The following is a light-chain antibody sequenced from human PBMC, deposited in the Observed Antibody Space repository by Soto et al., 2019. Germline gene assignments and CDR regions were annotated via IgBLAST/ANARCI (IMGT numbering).Light chain of an antibody. CDR2: GAS. CDR1: QSVSSSY. V-gene: IGKV3-20*01. CDR3: QQSEA. J-gene: IGKJ3*01. Sequence: EIVLTQSPGTLSLSPGERATLSCRASQSVSSSYLAWYQQKPGQAPRLLIYGASSRATGIPDRFSGSGSGTDFTLTISRLEPEDFAVYYCQQSEAFGAGTKVDIK.